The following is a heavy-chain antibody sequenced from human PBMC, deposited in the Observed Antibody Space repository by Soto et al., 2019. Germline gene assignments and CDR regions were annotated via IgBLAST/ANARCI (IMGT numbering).Heavy chain of an antibody. J-gene: IGHJ4*02. Sequence: SETLSLTCTVSGGSISSGDYYWSWIRQPPGKGLEWIGYIYYSGSTYYNQSLKNRVNISVDKSKNKFSLKLSSVTAAYTAVYYCARTYDSSGYGPLFDYWGQGTLVTVSS. CDR2: IYYSGST. CDR3: ARTYDSSGYGPLFDY. D-gene: IGHD3-22*01. CDR1: GGSISSGDYY. V-gene: IGHV4-30-4*01.